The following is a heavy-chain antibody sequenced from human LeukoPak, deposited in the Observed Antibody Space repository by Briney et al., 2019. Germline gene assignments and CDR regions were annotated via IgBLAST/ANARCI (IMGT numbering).Heavy chain of an antibody. CDR1: GFTFSSYS. Sequence: GGSLRLSCAASGFTFSSYSMNWVRQAPGKGLEWVSSISSSSSHIYYPDSVKGQFTISRDNAKNSLYLQMNSLRAEDTAVYYCARSGGHYYDSSGYYSTSHFDYWGQGTLVTVSS. J-gene: IGHJ4*02. V-gene: IGHV3-21*01. CDR3: ARSGGHYYDSSGYYSTSHFDY. D-gene: IGHD3-22*01. CDR2: ISSSSSHI.